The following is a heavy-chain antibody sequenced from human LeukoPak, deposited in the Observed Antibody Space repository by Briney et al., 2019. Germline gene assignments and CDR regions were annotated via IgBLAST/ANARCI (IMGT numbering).Heavy chain of an antibody. Sequence: ASVKVSCKASGYTFTGYYIHWVRQAPGQGLEWMGRINPNSGGTDYAQKFQGRVTMTREKPISTASMELSRLTSDDTAVFYCAREWSYGDYYDYWGQGTLVTVSS. D-gene: IGHD4-17*01. V-gene: IGHV1-2*06. J-gene: IGHJ4*02. CDR3: AREWSYGDYYDY. CDR1: GYTFTGYY. CDR2: INPNSGGT.